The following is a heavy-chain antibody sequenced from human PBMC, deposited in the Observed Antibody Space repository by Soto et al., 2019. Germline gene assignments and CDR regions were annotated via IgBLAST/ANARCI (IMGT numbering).Heavy chain of an antibody. D-gene: IGHD6-6*01. CDR2: INHSGST. CDR3: ARSHLAARLNWFDP. V-gene: IGHV4-34*01. CDR1: GGSFSGYY. Sequence: ASETLSLTCAVYGGSFSGYYWSWIRQPPGKGLEWIGEINHSGSTNYNPSLKSRVTISVDTSKNQFSLKLSSVTAADTAVYYCARSHLAARLNWFDPWGQGTLVTVSS. J-gene: IGHJ5*02.